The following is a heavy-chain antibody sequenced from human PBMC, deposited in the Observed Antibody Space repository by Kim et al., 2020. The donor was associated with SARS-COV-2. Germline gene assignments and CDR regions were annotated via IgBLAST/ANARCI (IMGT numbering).Heavy chain of an antibody. D-gene: IGHD3-3*01. CDR1: GGSISSGGYY. J-gene: IGHJ6*02. Sequence: SETLSLTCTVSGGSISSGGYYWSWIRQHPGKGLEWIGYIYYSGSTYYNPSLKSRVTISVDTSKNQFSLKLSSVTAADTAVYYCARSSYSPDSNYDFWSGYYWYGMDVWGQGTTVTVSS. CDR3: ARSSYSPDSNYDFWSGYYWYGMDV. CDR2: IYYSGST. V-gene: IGHV4-31*03.